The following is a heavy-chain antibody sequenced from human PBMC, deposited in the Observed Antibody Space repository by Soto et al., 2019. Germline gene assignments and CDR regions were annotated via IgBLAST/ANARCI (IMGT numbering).Heavy chain of an antibody. V-gene: IGHV3-30-3*01. CDR3: AREEFEAGRGHFGY. CDR1: GFTFSTSA. D-gene: IGHD6-13*01. CDR2: ISYGGNNK. Sequence: QVQVVESGGGVVQPGGSLRLSCAASGFTFSTSAMHWVRQAPGKGLEWMAMISYGGNNKYYADSVKGRFNISRDISESTLYLQMNSLRTEDTAVYYCAREEFEAGRGHFGYWGQGTLVSVSS. J-gene: IGHJ4*02.